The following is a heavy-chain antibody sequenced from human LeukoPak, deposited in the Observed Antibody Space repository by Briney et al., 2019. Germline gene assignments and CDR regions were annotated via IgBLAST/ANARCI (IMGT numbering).Heavy chain of an antibody. CDR1: GFTFSSYA. V-gene: IGHV3-30-3*01. CDR2: ISYDGSNK. Sequence: GGSLRLSCAASGFTFSSYAMHWVRQAPGKGLEWVAVISYDGSNKYYADSVKGRFTISRDNSKNTLYLQMNSLRAEDTAVYYCALSTPLRSLDYWGQGTLVTVSS. J-gene: IGHJ4*02. D-gene: IGHD3-3*01. CDR3: ALSTPLRSLDY.